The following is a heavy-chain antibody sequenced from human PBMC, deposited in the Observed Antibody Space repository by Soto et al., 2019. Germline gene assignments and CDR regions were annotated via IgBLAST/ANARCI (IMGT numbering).Heavy chain of an antibody. V-gene: IGHV4-31*03. D-gene: IGHD6-6*01. CDR1: GESISSGGYY. CDR3: ARASSSSSAADY. J-gene: IGHJ4*02. Sequence: QVQLQESGPGLVKPSQTLSLTCSVSGESISSGGYYWSWIRHHPGKGLEWIGYIYDSESTYYNPSLKSRLTISRDTTKNHFAMRLSSVTAADPAVYYCARASSSSSAADYWGQGTLATVSS. CDR2: IYDSEST.